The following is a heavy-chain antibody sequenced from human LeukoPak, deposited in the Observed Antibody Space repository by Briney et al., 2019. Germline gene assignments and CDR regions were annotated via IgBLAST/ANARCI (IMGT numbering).Heavy chain of an antibody. CDR2: IWYDGSNK. V-gene: IGHV3-33*01. Sequence: GRSLRLSCAAPGFTFSSYGMHWVRQAPGKGLEWVAVIWYDGSNKYYADSVKGRFIISRDNSKNTLYLQMHSLRAEDTAVYYCARDHSSYYDSYYFDYWGQGTLVTVSS. CDR1: GFTFSSYG. CDR3: ARDHSSYYDSYYFDY. J-gene: IGHJ4*02. D-gene: IGHD3-22*01.